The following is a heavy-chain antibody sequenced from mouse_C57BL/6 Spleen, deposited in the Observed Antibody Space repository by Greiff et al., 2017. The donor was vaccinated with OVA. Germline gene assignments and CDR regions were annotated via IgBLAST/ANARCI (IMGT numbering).Heavy chain of an antibody. D-gene: IGHD2-3*01. V-gene: IGHV1-9*01. CDR1: GYTFTGYW. Sequence: VQRVESGAELMKPGASVKLSCKATGYTFTGYWIEWVKQRPGHGLEWIGEILPGSGSTNYNEKFKGKATFTADTSSNTAYMQLSSLTTEDSAIYYCARRGYDGYSEYYFDYWGQGTTLTVSS. J-gene: IGHJ2*01. CDR3: ARRGYDGYSEYYFDY. CDR2: ILPGSGST.